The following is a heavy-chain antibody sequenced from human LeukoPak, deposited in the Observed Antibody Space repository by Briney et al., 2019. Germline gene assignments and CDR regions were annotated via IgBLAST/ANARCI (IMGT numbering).Heavy chain of an antibody. CDR1: GGSFSGYY. V-gene: IGHV4-34*01. CDR2: INHSGST. CDR3: ARVRCSSTSCLYFDY. D-gene: IGHD2-2*01. Sequence: SETLSLTCAVYGGSFSGYYWSWIRQPPGKGLEWIGEINHSGSTNYNAALKSGVTISVPTSKNQFSLKLSSVTAADTAVYYCARVRCSSTSCLYFDYWGQGTLVTVSS. J-gene: IGHJ4*02.